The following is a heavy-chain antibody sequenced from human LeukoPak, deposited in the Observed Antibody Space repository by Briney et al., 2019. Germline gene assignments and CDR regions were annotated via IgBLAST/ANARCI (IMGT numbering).Heavy chain of an antibody. CDR1: GFTFSSYS. CDR2: IRSSSTTI. D-gene: IGHD2-8*01. J-gene: IGHJ3*01. V-gene: IGHV3-48*01. CDR3: ARAKRNGF. Sequence: GGSLRLSCAASGFTFSSYSMNWVRQAPGKGLEWVSYIRSSSTTIYYADSVKGRFTISRDNAKNSLYLQMNSLRAEDTAVYYCARAKRNGFWGQGTMVTVSS.